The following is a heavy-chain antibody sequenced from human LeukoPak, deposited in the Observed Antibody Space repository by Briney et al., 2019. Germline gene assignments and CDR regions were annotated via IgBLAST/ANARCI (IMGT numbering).Heavy chain of an antibody. Sequence: GGSLRLSCAASGFTFSTYNMNWVRQAPGKGLEWVSYISTGSSVIHYADSVKGRFTISRDNAENSLYLHMSSLGDEDTAVYYCARAAYSISPDYWGQGTRVTVSS. CDR3: ARAAYSISPDY. CDR2: ISTGSSVI. J-gene: IGHJ4*02. D-gene: IGHD6-13*01. CDR1: GFTFSTYN. V-gene: IGHV3-48*02.